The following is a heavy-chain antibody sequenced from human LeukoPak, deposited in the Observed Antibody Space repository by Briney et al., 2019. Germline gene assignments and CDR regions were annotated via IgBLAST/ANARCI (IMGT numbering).Heavy chain of an antibody. Sequence: ASVKVSCKASGGTFSVYAISWVRQAPGQGLEWMGGIIPIFGTANYAQEFQGRVTITADESTSTAYMELSSLRSEDTAVYYCARATVADFDYWGQGTLVTVSS. CDR2: IIPIFGTA. CDR3: ARATVADFDY. D-gene: IGHD4-11*01. J-gene: IGHJ4*02. CDR1: GGTFSVYA. V-gene: IGHV1-69*13.